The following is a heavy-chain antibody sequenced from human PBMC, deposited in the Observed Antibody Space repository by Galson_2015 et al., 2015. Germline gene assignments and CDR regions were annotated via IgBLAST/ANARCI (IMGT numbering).Heavy chain of an antibody. CDR3: ARDGVVLVPAAI. D-gene: IGHD2-2*01. Sequence: SLRLSCAASGFTFSSYSMNWVRQAPGKGLEWVSSISSSSSYIYYADSVKGRFTISRDSAKNSLYLQMNSLRAEDTAVYYCARDGVVLVPAAIWGQGTLVTVSS. CDR1: GFTFSSYS. CDR2: ISSSSSYI. V-gene: IGHV3-21*01. J-gene: IGHJ4*02.